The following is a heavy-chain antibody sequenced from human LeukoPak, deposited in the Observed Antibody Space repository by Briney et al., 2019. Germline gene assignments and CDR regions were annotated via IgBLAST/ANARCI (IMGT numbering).Heavy chain of an antibody. CDR2: IYNGAST. Sequence: SETLSLTCDVSGDSISVNYWTWIRQSPGKRLEWIGYIYNGASTTSNPSLKSRVNIAADTSRNQFSLNLRSVTAADTAMYYCVRLLGGGNIDAFDVWGLGTLVTVSS. V-gene: IGHV4-4*09. CDR1: GDSISVNY. CDR3: VRLLGGGNIDAFDV. J-gene: IGHJ3*01. D-gene: IGHD4-23*01.